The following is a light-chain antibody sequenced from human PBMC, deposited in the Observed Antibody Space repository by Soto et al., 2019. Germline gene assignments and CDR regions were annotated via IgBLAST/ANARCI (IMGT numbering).Light chain of an antibody. J-gene: IGLJ3*02. CDR3: TSYTSSSTLHVL. CDR1: SSDVGGYNY. Sequence: QSVLTQPASVSGSPGQSITISCTGTSSDVGGYNYVSWFRQHPGKAPKLLIYEVTNRPSGVSNRFSGSMSGNTASLPISGLQAEDEADYYCTSYTSSSTLHVLFGGGTKVTVL. V-gene: IGLV2-14*01. CDR2: EVT.